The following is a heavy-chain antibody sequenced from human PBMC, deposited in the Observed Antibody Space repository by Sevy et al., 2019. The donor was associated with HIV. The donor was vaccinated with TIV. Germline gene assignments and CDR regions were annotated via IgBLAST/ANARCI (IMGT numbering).Heavy chain of an antibody. CDR1: GFIFSSYE. D-gene: IGHD3-22*01. J-gene: IGHJ5*02. CDR3: ARVDANYDKGFDP. V-gene: IGHV3-48*03. CDR2: ISSGGTTR. Sequence: GGSLRLSCEASGFIFSSYEMNWVRQAPGKGLEWVSYISSGGTTRNYADSVKGRFTISRDNAKNSLYMQMNSLRAEDTAVYYCARVDANYDKGFDPWGQGTLVTVSS.